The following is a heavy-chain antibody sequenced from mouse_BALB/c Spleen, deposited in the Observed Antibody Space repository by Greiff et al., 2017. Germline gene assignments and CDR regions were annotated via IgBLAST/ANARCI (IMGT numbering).Heavy chain of an antibody. D-gene: IGHD2-4*01. CDR1: GYSFTSYY. V-gene: IGHV1S135*01. CDR2: IDPFNGGT. J-gene: IGHJ3*01. CDR3: ARGKDYDGLFAY. Sequence: VQLQQSGPELMKPGASVKISCKASGYSFTSYYMHWVKQSHGKSLEWIGYIDPFNGGTSYNQKFKGKATLTVDKSSSTAYMHLSSLTSEDSAVYYCARGKDYDGLFAYWGQGTLVTVSA.